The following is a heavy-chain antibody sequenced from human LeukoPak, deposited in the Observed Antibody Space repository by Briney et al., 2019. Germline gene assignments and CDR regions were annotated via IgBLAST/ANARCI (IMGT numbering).Heavy chain of an antibody. CDR1: GDSVSSNSAA. V-gene: IGHV6-1*01. D-gene: IGHD6-25*01. CDR2: TYYRSKWYN. Sequence: SQTLSLTCAISGDSVSSNSAAWDWLRQSPSRGLEWLGRTYYRSKWYNDYAVSLKSRITINPDTSKNQFSLQLNSVTPEDTAVYYCARGRPSYYAMDVWGQGTTVTVSS. CDR3: ARGRPSYYAMDV. J-gene: IGHJ6*02.